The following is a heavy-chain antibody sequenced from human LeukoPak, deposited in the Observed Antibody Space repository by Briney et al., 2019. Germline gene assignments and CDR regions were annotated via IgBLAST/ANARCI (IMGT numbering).Heavy chain of an antibody. CDR3: ASMVAEAGPNWFDP. CDR1: GYTFTGYY. CDR2: INPNSGGT. J-gene: IGHJ5*02. V-gene: IGHV1-2*02. D-gene: IGHD6-19*01. Sequence: ASVKVSCKASGYTFTGYYIHWVRQAPGQGLEWMGWINPNSGGTNYAQKFQGRVTMTRDTSISTAYMELSRLRSDDTAVYYCASMVAEAGPNWFDPWGQGTLVTISS.